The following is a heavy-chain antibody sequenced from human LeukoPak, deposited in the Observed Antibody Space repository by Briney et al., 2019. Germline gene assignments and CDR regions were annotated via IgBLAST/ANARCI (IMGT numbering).Heavy chain of an antibody. Sequence: SVKVSCKASGGTFSSYAISWVRQAPGQGLEWMGGIIPIFGTANYAQKFQGRVTVTADESTSTAYKELSSLRSEDTAVYYCVRDGSYYDSSGYYYLYWGQGTLVTVSS. V-gene: IGHV1-69*13. D-gene: IGHD3-22*01. CDR3: VRDGSYYDSSGYYYLY. J-gene: IGHJ4*02. CDR2: IIPIFGTA. CDR1: GGTFSSYA.